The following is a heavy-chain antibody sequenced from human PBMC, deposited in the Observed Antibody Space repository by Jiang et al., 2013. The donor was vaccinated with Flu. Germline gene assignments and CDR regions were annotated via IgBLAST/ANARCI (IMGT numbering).Heavy chain of an antibody. Sequence: LLKPSETLSLTCTVSGGSISSYFWSWIRQPPGKGLEWIGYIYHSGSSNYNPSLKSRVIMSIDTSKNQFSLKLTSVTAADTAVYYCARDARRAVATTRGLGLNWFDPWGQGTLVTVSS. CDR3: ARDARRAVATTRGLGLNWFDP. CDR2: IYHSGSS. D-gene: IGHD6-19*01. V-gene: IGHV4-59*01. CDR1: GGSISSYF. J-gene: IGHJ5*02.